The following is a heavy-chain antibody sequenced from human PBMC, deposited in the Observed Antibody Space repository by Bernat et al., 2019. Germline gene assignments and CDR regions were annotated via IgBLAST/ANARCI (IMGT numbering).Heavy chain of an antibody. V-gene: IGHV4-39*01. D-gene: IGHD5-12*01. CDR3: ARRRGGYDWGPNWFDP. CDR1: GGSISSSSYY. Sequence: QVQLQESGPGLVKPSETLSLTCTVSGGSISSSSYYWGWIRQPPGKGLEWIGSIYYSGSTYYNPSLKSRVTISVDTSKNQFSLKLSSVTAADTAVYYCARRRGGYDWGPNWFDPWGQGTLVTVSS. CDR2: IYYSGST. J-gene: IGHJ5*02.